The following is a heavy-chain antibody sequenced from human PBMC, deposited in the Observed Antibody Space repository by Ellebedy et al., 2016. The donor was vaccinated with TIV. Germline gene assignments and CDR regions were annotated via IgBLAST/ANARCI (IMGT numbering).Heavy chain of an antibody. Sequence: GESLKISCVASGFSFSSYWMYWVRQGPGRGLVWLSRIKSDGSDTYYADFVKGRFTIYRDNANNTVYLQMNSLRAEDTAVYYCARDRFKGSGYFDLWGRGTLVTVSS. CDR1: GFSFSSYW. CDR3: ARDRFKGSGYFDL. V-gene: IGHV3-74*01. CDR2: IKSDGSDT. J-gene: IGHJ2*01. D-gene: IGHD6-6*01.